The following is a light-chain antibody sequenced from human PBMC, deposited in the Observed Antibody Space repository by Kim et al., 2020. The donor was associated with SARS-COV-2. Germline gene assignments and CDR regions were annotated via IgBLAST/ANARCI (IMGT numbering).Light chain of an antibody. J-gene: IGKJ5*01. CDR3: HQYNNWPRT. CDR2: GAS. Sequence: EIVMTQSPATLSVSPGERATLSCRASQSVSSNLAWYQQKPGQPPSLLIYGASTRATGIPARFSVSGSGTEFTLTISSLQSEDFAVYYCHQYNNWPRTFGQGTRLEIK. V-gene: IGKV3-15*01. CDR1: QSVSSN.